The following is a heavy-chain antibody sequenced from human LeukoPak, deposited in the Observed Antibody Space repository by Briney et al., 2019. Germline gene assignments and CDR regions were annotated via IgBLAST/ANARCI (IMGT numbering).Heavy chain of an antibody. V-gene: IGHV4-4*07. Sequence: PSETLSLTCTVSGGSISSYYWSWIRQPAGKGLEWIGRIYTSGSTNYNPSLKSRVTISVDKSKNQFSLKLSSVTAAATAVYYCARDWTVWFGELPNWFDPWGQGTLVTVSS. J-gene: IGHJ5*02. D-gene: IGHD3-10*01. CDR1: GGSISSYY. CDR3: ARDWTVWFGELPNWFDP. CDR2: IYTSGST.